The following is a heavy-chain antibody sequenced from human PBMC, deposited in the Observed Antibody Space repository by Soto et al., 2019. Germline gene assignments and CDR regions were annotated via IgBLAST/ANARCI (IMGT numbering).Heavy chain of an antibody. D-gene: IGHD2-21*01. J-gene: IGHJ6*03. CDR1: GFTFSGSA. Sequence: GGSLRLSCAASGFTFSGSAMHWVRQASGKGLEWVGRIRSKANSYATAYAASGKGRFTISRDDSKNTAYLQMNSLKTEDTAVYYCTRHSVGPPLRSSYFGNYYYMDVWGKGTTVTVSS. V-gene: IGHV3-73*01. CDR3: TRHSVGPPLRSSYFGNYYYMDV. CDR2: IRSKANSYAT.